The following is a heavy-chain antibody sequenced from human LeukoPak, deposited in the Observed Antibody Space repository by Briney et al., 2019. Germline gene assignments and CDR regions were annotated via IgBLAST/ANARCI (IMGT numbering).Heavy chain of an antibody. Sequence: SGTLSLTCAVSGASIISNNWWSWVRQPSGKGLEWIGEIWHSGTTNYNPSLKSRVTISVDNSKNQFSLKLNSVTAADTAVYYCMGADYGGHWGQGTLVTVSS. CDR3: MGADYGGH. V-gene: IGHV4-4*02. J-gene: IGHJ4*02. CDR1: GASIISNNW. CDR2: IWHSGTT. D-gene: IGHD4-17*01.